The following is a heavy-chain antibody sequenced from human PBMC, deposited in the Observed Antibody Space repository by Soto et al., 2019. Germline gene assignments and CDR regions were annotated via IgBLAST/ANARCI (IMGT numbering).Heavy chain of an antibody. CDR2: IIPIFGTA. Sequence: SVKVSCKASGGTFSSYAISWVRQAPGQGLEWMGGIIPIFGTANYAQKFQGRVTITADKSTSTAYMELSSLRSEGTAVYYCARNIPAYYDILNGYWEPLDAWG. J-gene: IGHJ3*01. CDR1: GGTFSSYA. D-gene: IGHD3-9*01. CDR3: ARNIPAYYDILNGYWEPLDA. V-gene: IGHV1-69*06.